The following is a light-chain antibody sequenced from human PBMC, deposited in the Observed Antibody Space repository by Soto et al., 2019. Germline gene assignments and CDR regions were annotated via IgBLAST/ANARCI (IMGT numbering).Light chain of an antibody. J-gene: IGKJ4*01. CDR1: QDISSH. CDR3: QQLTNYPLT. V-gene: IGKV1-9*01. Sequence: DVPLTQSPSFLSASVGDRVTITCRASQDISSHLAWYRQKAGKAPKLLIYAASTLHSGVPSRFSGSGSGTEFSLTICSLQPEDFAAYYCQQLTNYPLTFGGGTKVEIK. CDR2: AAS.